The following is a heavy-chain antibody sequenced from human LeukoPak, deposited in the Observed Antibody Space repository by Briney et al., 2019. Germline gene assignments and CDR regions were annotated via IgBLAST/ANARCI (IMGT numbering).Heavy chain of an antibody. CDR2: IYYSGST. V-gene: IGHV4-59*01. CDR3: ARDVVRGVYFDY. Sequence: SETLSLTCTVSCGSISSYYWSWIRQPPAKGLEWIGYIYYSGSTNYNPSLKSRVTISVDTSKNQFSLKLSSVTAADTAVCYCARDVVRGVYFDYWGQGTLVTVSS. CDR1: CGSISSYY. J-gene: IGHJ4*02. D-gene: IGHD3-10*01.